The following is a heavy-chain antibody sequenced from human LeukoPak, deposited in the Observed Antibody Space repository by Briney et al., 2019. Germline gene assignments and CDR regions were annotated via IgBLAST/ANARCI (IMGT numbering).Heavy chain of an antibody. D-gene: IGHD6-6*01. V-gene: IGHV4-39*01. CDR1: GGSISSSSYY. CDR2: IYYSGST. CDR3: ARHVKQLRNYFDY. J-gene: IGHJ4*02. Sequence: SETLSLTCTVFGGSISSSSYYWGWIRQPPGKGLEWIGSIYYSGSTYYNPSLKSRVTISVDTSKNQFSLKLSSVTAADTAVYYCARHVKQLRNYFDYWGQGTLVTVSS.